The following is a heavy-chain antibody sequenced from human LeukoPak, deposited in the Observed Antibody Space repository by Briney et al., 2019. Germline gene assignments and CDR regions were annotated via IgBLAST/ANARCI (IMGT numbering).Heavy chain of an antibody. CDR3: ARDRYGDGFAHFDY. Sequence: ASVKVSCKASGYTFTSYAMHWVRQAPGQGLEWMGWITPSGGAYYPQKFQGRVAITRDTSITTAYMDLSRLTSDGTAVYYCARDRYGDGFAHFDYWGQGALVTVSS. J-gene: IGHJ4*02. V-gene: IGHV1-2*02. CDR2: ITPSGGA. D-gene: IGHD5-24*01. CDR1: GYTFTSYA.